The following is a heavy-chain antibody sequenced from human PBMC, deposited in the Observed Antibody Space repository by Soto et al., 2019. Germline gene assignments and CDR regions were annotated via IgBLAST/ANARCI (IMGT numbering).Heavy chain of an antibody. J-gene: IGHJ4*02. CDR1: GGTVNSYA. D-gene: IGHD6-25*01. Sequence: QVQLVQSGAEVKKPGSSVKVSCKASGGTVNSYAITWVRQAPGQGLEWMGGIIPIFGTPEYAQKFEDRVTLPADEAMNTAYMELSSVISADTAVYYCGRAARHSGLAYFFDSWGQGTLVTVSS. V-gene: IGHV1-69*01. CDR3: GRAARHSGLAYFFDS. CDR2: IIPIFGTP.